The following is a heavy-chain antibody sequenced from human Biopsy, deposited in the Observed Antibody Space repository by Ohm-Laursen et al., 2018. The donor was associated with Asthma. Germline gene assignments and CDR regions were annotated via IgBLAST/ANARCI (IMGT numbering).Heavy chain of an antibody. V-gene: IGHV3-7*01. CDR1: GFTFRSYW. CDR2: IKEDGSEK. D-gene: IGHD6-6*01. CDR3: ARARESSSWASAFDI. Sequence: SLRLSCAASGFTFRSYWVSWVRQAPGKGLEWVANIKEDGSEKYYVDSVKGRFTISRDNAKNSLYLQMNSLRAEETAVYYCARARESSSWASAFDIWGQGTKVTVSS. J-gene: IGHJ3*02.